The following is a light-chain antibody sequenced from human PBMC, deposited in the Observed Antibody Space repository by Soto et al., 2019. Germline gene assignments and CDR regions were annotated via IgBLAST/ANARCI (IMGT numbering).Light chain of an antibody. J-gene: IGLJ3*02. CDR2: EVT. CDR3: TSFTTTNIWV. Sequence: QSVLTQPASVSGSPGQSITISCTGTKSDIGVYNYVSWYQQHPGKAPKLVICEVTNRPSGVSSRFSGSKSGNTASLTISGLRAEDEADYYCTSFTTTNIWVFDGGTKVTVL. V-gene: IGLV2-14*01. CDR1: KSDIGVYNY.